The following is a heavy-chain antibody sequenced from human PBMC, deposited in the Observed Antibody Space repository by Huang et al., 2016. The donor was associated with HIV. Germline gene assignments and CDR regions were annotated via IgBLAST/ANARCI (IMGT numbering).Heavy chain of an antibody. V-gene: IGHV1-69*01. D-gene: IGHD2-15*01. CDR1: GGTFSSYA. CDR3: ARDSRRYCSGGSCYSYYAMDV. Sequence: GGTFSSYAISWVRQAPGQGLEWMGGIIPMFRTANYAQKFRGRVTITADESTSTAYMELSSLRSEDTAVYYCARDSRRYCSGGSCYSYYAMDVWGQGTTVTVSS. J-gene: IGHJ6*02. CDR2: IIPMFRTA.